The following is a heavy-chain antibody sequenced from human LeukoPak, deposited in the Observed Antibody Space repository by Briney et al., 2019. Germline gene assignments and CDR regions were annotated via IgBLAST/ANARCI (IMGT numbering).Heavy chain of an antibody. CDR1: GFTVSSNY. J-gene: IGHJ4*02. CDR3: TFNSPSGRHIVDF. Sequence: GGSLRLSCETSGFTVSSNYMSWVRQAPGKGLEWVSVIYSGGSTEYGDSVKGRFTISRDNSKNTLYLQMDSLRVEDTAVYYCTFNSPSGRHIVDFWGQGTLVTVSS. D-gene: IGHD1-26*01. CDR2: IYSGGST. V-gene: IGHV3-53*01.